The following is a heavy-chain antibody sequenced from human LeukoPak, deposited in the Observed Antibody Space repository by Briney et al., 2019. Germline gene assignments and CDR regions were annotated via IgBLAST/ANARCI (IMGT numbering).Heavy chain of an antibody. CDR1: GFIFTNAW. D-gene: IGHD5/OR15-5a*01. CDR2: IKSKTDGGAI. J-gene: IGHJ4*01. V-gene: IGHV3-15*01. Sequence: KSGGSLRLSCAASGFIFTNAWMIWLREAPGKGLEGVGRIKSKTDGGAIHYAAPVRGRFSISRDDSINSVYLQMDSLKADDTAVYYCLTRLRSTIGVDYWGQGTLVTVSS. CDR3: LTRLRSTIGVDY.